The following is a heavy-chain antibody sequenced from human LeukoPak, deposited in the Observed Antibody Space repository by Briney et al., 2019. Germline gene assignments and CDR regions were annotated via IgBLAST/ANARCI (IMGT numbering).Heavy chain of an antibody. CDR1: GGSISSGGYC. D-gene: IGHD3-10*01. Sequence: SQTLSLTCTVSGGSISSGGYCWSWIRQHPGKGLEWIGYIYYSGSTYYNPSLKSRVTISVDTSKNQFSLKLSSVTAADTAVYYCARDGPYYGSGSANWFDPWGQGTLVTVSS. J-gene: IGHJ5*02. CDR3: ARDGPYYGSGSANWFDP. CDR2: IYYSGST. V-gene: IGHV4-31*03.